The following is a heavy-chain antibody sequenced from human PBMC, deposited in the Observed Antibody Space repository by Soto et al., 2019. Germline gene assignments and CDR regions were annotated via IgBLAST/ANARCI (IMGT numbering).Heavy chain of an antibody. J-gene: IGHJ6*02. D-gene: IGHD3-10*01. CDR1: GYTFTSYG. V-gene: IGHV1-18*01. CDR3: ARERITMVRGVPSNYYYYGMDV. Sequence: ASVKVSCKASGYTFTSYGISWVRQAPGQGLEWMGWISAYNGNTNYAQKLLGRVTMTTDTSTSTAYMELRSLRSDDTAVYYCARERITMVRGVPSNYYYYGMDVWGQGTTVTVSS. CDR2: ISAYNGNT.